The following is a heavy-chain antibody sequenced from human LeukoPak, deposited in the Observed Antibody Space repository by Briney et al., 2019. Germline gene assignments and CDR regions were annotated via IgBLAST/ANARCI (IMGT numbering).Heavy chain of an antibody. CDR2: ISSSSSYI. D-gene: IGHD6-19*01. V-gene: IGHV3-21*01. CDR3: ARDYDSSGWYRFDP. J-gene: IGHJ5*02. Sequence: PGGSLRLSCAASGFTFSSYAMNWVRQAPGKGLDWVSSISSSSSYIYYADSVKGRFTISRDNAKNSLYLQMNRLRAEDTAVYYCARDYDSSGWYRFDPWGQGTLVTVSS. CDR1: GFTFSSYA.